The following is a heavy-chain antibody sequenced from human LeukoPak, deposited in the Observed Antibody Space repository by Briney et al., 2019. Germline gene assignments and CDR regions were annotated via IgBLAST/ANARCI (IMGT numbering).Heavy chain of an antibody. J-gene: IGHJ4*02. Sequence: PGRSLRLSCAASEFTFSSFDMHWVRQATGKGLEWVSAIDTAGDTYYPGSVKGRFIISRENAKNSLSLQMSSLRAGDTAVYYCARSYAGHYDYWGQGTLVTVSS. CDR1: EFTFSSFD. D-gene: IGHD3-22*01. CDR3: ARSYAGHYDY. V-gene: IGHV3-13*04. CDR2: IDTAGDT.